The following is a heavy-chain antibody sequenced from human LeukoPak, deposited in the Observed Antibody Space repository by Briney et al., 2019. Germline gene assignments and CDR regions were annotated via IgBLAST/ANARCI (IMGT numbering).Heavy chain of an antibody. V-gene: IGHV3-53*01. CDR3: ARDRSGIGVFDY. J-gene: IGHJ4*02. D-gene: IGHD6-19*01. CDR2: IYTGGNT. Sequence: PGGSLRLSCAASGFTVDSNYLSWVRQAPGKGLEWVSTIYTGGNTYYAASVKGRFTISRDFSKNTVFLHMNSLRAEDTAMYYCARDRSGIGVFDYWGQGTLVTVSS. CDR1: GFTVDSNY.